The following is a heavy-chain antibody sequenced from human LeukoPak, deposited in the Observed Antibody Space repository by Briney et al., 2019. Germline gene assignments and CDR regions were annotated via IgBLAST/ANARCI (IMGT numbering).Heavy chain of an antibody. J-gene: IGHJ4*02. CDR2: ISGSGGST. Sequence: GGSLRLSCAVSGFTFSSYAMSWVRQAPGKGLEWVSAISGSGGSTYYADSVKGRFTISRDNSKNTLYLQMNSLRAEDTAVYYCVVTLAVAGLDYWGQGTLVTVSS. CDR3: VVTLAVAGLDY. V-gene: IGHV3-23*01. CDR1: GFTFSSYA. D-gene: IGHD6-19*01.